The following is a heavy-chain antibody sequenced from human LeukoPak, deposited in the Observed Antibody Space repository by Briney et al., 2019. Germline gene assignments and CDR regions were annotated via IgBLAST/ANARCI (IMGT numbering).Heavy chain of an antibody. J-gene: IGHJ4*02. CDR1: GFTFSSYG. CDR2: ISYDGSNK. CDR3: AKDEYQLLWGFDY. Sequence: GGSLRLSCAASGFTFSSYGMHWVRQAPGKGLEWVAVISYDGSNKYYADSVKGRFTISRDNSKNTLYLQMNGLRAEDTAVYYCAKDEYQLLWGFDYWGQGTLVTVSS. D-gene: IGHD2-2*01. V-gene: IGHV3-30*18.